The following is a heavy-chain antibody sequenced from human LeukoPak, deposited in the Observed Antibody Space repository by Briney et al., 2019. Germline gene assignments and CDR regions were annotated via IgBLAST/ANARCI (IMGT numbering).Heavy chain of an antibody. CDR2: ISSSSSTI. D-gene: IGHD4-17*01. J-gene: IGHJ4*02. V-gene: IGHV3-48*04. Sequence: GGSLRLSCAASGFTFSSYSMNWVRQAPGKGLEWVSYISSSSSTIYYADSVKGRFTISRDNAKNSLYLQMNSLRAEDTAVYYCARGPYGDYLGGYYWGQGTPVTVSS. CDR1: GFTFSSYS. CDR3: ARGPYGDYLGGYY.